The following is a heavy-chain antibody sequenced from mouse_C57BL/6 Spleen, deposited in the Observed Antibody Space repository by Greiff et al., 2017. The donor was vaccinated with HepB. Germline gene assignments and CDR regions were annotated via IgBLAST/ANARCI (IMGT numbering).Heavy chain of an antibody. CDR1: GYAFSSYW. D-gene: IGHD1-1*01. V-gene: IGHV1-80*01. J-gene: IGHJ1*03. Sequence: QVHVKQSGAELVKPGASVKISCKASGYAFSSYWMNWVKQRPGKGLEWNGQIYPGDGDTNYNGKFKGKATLTADKSSSTAYMQLSSLTSEDSAVYFCARNRDYGSSHWYFDVWGTGTTVTVSS. CDR2: IYPGDGDT. CDR3: ARNRDYGSSHWYFDV.